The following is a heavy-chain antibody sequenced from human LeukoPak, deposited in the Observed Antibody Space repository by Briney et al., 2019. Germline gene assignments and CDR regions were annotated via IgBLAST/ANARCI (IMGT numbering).Heavy chain of an antibody. CDR2: ISNSGTAT. V-gene: IGHV3-48*03. CDR3: ARERTAVSDY. Sequence: GGSLRLSCAASGFNFSSYAVNSVRQAPGKGLEWVSFISNSGTATHYADSVKGRFSISRDSARNSVYLQMNSLRVEDTAVYYCARERTAVSDYWGQGTLVTVSS. J-gene: IGHJ4*02. CDR1: GFNFSSYA. D-gene: IGHD5/OR15-5a*01.